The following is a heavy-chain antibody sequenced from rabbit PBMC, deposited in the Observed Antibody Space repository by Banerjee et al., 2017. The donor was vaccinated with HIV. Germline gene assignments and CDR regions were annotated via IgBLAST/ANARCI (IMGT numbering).Heavy chain of an antibody. Sequence: QSLEESGGGLVQPEGSLTLTCTASGFTISSRYYMCWVRQAPGKGLELIACIYTNNGDTWYASWVNGRFTISRSTSLNTVDLKMTSLTAADTATYFCARDGYGGYGLYLWGPGTLVTVS. CDR3: ARDGYGGYGLYL. V-gene: IGHV1S43*01. CDR1: GFTISSRYY. CDR2: IYTNNGDT. J-gene: IGHJ6*01. D-gene: IGHD6-1*01.